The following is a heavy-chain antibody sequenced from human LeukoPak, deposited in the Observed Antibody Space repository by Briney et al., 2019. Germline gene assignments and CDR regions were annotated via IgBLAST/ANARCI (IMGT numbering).Heavy chain of an antibody. D-gene: IGHD5-24*01. CDR2: ISYDGSNK. CDR3: ARGVEMATIRLFDFDY. Sequence: PGGSLRLSCAASGFTFSSYAMHWVRQAPGKGLEWVAVISYDGSNKYYADSVKGRFTISRDNSKNSLYLQMNSLRAEDTAVYYRARGVEMATIRLFDFDYWGQGTLVTVSS. CDR1: GFTFSSYA. V-gene: IGHV3-30-3*01. J-gene: IGHJ4*02.